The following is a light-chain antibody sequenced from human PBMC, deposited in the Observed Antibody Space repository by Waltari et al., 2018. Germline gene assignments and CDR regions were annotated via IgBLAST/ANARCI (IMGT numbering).Light chain of an antibody. CDR3: MQTLQTPGT. V-gene: IGKV2-28*01. CDR2: LGC. J-gene: IGKJ2*01. CDR1: QSLLHSNGYNY. Sequence: DIVMTQSPLSLPVTPGEPASISCRSSQSLLHSNGYNYLYWYLQKPVQSPQLLIYLGCNRASGVHDRCSGSGSGTEFTLKISRVEAEDVGIYYCMQTLQTPGTFGQGTKLEIK.